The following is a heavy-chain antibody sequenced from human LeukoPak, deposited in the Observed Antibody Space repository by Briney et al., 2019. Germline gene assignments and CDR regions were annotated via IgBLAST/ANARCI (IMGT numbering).Heavy chain of an antibody. CDR2: IYYSGST. D-gene: IGHD2-2*01. CDR3: ARVGTCSSTSCYHDAFDI. V-gene: IGHV4-59*01. Sequence: SETLSLTCTVSGGSISSYYWSWIRQPPGKGLEWIGYIYYSGSTNYNSSLKSRVTISVDTSKNQFSLKLSSVTAADTAVYYCARVGTCSSTSCYHDAFDIWGQGTMVTVSS. CDR1: GGSISSYY. J-gene: IGHJ3*02.